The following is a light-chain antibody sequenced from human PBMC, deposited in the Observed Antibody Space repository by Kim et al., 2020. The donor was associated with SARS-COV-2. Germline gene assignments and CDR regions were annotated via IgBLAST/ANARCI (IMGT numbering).Light chain of an antibody. Sequence: PGQTARITCSGYALPKKYAYWYQQKSGQAPVLVIYEDSKRPSGIPERFSGSSSGTMATLTISGAQVEDEADYYCYSTDSSGNHRVFGGGTQLTVL. CDR3: YSTDSSGNHRV. CDR2: EDS. V-gene: IGLV3-10*01. CDR1: ALPKKY. J-gene: IGLJ2*01.